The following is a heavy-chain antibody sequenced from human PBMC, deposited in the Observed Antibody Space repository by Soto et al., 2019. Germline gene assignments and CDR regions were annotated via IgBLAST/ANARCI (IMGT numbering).Heavy chain of an antibody. CDR1: GGSFSTYY. CDR3: ARGGRTDGQVAFDI. D-gene: IGHD1-1*01. J-gene: IGHJ3*02. Sequence: QLQQWGAGLLKPSETLSLTCVVSGGSFSTYYYNWIRQSPGKGLEWIGEINHSGRNNYSPSLKGRATMSLNTPKNQFSLRLTSVTAADTAVYYGARGGRTDGQVAFDIWAKGQWSPSLQ. CDR2: INHSGRN. V-gene: IGHV4-34*01.